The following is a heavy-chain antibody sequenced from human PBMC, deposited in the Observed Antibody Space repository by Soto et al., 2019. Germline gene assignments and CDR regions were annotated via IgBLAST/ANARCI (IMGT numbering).Heavy chain of an antibody. CDR3: ARDERYCSGGSCYPSFDY. V-gene: IGHV1-46*01. Sequence: ASEKVSCKASGYTFTSYYMHWVRQAPGQGLEWMGIINPSGGSTSYAQKFQGRVTMTRDTSTSTVYMELSSLRSEDTAVYYCARDERYCSGGSCYPSFDYWGQGTLVTVSS. CDR1: GYTFTSYY. J-gene: IGHJ4*02. CDR2: INPSGGST. D-gene: IGHD2-15*01.